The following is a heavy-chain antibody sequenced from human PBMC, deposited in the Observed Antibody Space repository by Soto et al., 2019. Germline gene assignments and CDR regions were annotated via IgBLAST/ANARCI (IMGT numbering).Heavy chain of an antibody. J-gene: IGHJ3*02. CDR1: GYTFTGYY. Sequence: ASVKVSCKASGYTFTGYYMHWVRQAPGQGLEWMGWINPNSGGTNYAQKFQGWVTMTRDTSISTAYMELSRLRSDDTAVYYCARGKSGVITFGGVIGDDAVDIWGHGTMVTVSS. V-gene: IGHV1-2*04. CDR2: INPNSGGT. CDR3: ARGKSGVITFGGVIGDDAVDI. D-gene: IGHD3-16*02.